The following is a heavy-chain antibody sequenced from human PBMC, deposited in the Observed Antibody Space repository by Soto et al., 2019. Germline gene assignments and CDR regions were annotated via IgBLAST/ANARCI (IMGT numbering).Heavy chain of an antibody. Sequence: QVQLVQSGAEVKKPGSSVKVSCKASGGTFSSYAISWVRQAPGQGLEWMGGIIPIFGTANYAQKFQGRVTITADKATSTADMELSSLRYEDTAVYLCATLGGTAMVKIDYWGQGTLVTVSS. J-gene: IGHJ4*02. V-gene: IGHV1-69*06. CDR3: ATLGGTAMVKIDY. CDR1: GGTFSSYA. CDR2: IIPIFGTA. D-gene: IGHD5-18*01.